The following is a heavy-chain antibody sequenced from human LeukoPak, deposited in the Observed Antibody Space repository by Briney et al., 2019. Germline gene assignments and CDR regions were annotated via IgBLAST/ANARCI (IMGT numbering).Heavy chain of an antibody. CDR3: ARGKAAAGTFSWFDP. Sequence: GGSLRLSCAASGFTFSVYWVHWVRQAPGGGLVWVSLLNSDGSSTRYADSVKGRFTISRDNAKNTLYLQMNSLRAEDTAVYYCARGKAAAGTFSWFDPWGQGTLVTVSS. J-gene: IGHJ5*02. CDR2: LNSDGSST. CDR1: GFTFSVYW. D-gene: IGHD6-13*01. V-gene: IGHV3-74*01.